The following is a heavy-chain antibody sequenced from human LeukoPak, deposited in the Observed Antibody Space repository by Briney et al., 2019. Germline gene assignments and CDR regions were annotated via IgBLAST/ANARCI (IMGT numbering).Heavy chain of an antibody. D-gene: IGHD3-16*01. Sequence: GGSLRLSCSASGFAFSSYAMYWVRQAPGKGLEYVSAISRDGGTLYPADSVKGRITISRDNSKNTLYLQMSSLRPEGTAVYYCARRFHARVFDIWGQGTMVTVS. CDR1: GFAFSSYA. V-gene: IGHV3-64D*09. J-gene: IGHJ3*02. CDR3: ARRFHARVFDI. CDR2: ISRDGGTL.